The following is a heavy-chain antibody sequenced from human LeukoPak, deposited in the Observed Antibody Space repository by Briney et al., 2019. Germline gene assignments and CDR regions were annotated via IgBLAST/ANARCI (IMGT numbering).Heavy chain of an antibody. D-gene: IGHD1-26*01. V-gene: IGHV1-3*01. Sequence: GASVKVSCKASGYTFTSYGISWVRQAPGQRLEWMGWINAGNGNTKYSQKFQGRVTITRDTSASTAYMELSSLRSEDAAVYYCARSDGATPYWGQGTLVTVSS. CDR1: GYTFTSYG. CDR2: INAGNGNT. J-gene: IGHJ4*02. CDR3: ARSDGATPY.